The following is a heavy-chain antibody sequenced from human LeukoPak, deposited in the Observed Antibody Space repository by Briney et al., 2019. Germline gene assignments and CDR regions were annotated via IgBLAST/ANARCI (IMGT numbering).Heavy chain of an antibody. V-gene: IGHV3-23*01. CDR3: AKGYGDYVFYYMDV. CDR1: GFTFSSYA. D-gene: IGHD4-17*01. Sequence: GGSLRLSCAASGFTFSSYAMTWVRQAPGKGLEWVSGISGSGGSTYYADSMEGRFSISRDSSKNTLYLQMNSLRAEDTAVYYCAKGYGDYVFYYMDVWGKGTTVTVSS. J-gene: IGHJ6*03. CDR2: ISGSGGST.